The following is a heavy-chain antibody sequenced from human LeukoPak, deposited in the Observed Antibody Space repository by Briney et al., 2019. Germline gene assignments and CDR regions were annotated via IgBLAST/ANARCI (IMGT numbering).Heavy chain of an antibody. Sequence: PGGSLRLSYAASGFTFSSYSMNWVRQAPGKGLEWVSSISSSSSYIYYADSVKGRFTISRDNAKNSLYLQMNSLRAEDTAVYYCARDQDYGDYDFDYWGQGTLVTVSS. CDR1: GFTFSSYS. CDR3: ARDQDYGDYDFDY. CDR2: ISSSSSYI. D-gene: IGHD4-17*01. V-gene: IGHV3-21*01. J-gene: IGHJ4*02.